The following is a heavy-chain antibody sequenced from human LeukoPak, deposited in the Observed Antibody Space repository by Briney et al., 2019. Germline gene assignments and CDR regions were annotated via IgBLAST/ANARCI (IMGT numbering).Heavy chain of an antibody. Sequence: GGSLRLSCAASGFTFSSYAMSWVRQAPGKGLEWVSAISGSGGSTYYADSVKGRFTISRDNSKNTLYLQMNSLRAEDTAVYYCARLSHYYYGMDVWGQGTTVTVSS. V-gene: IGHV3-23*01. J-gene: IGHJ6*02. CDR1: GFTFSSYA. CDR2: ISGSGGST. D-gene: IGHD3-16*01. CDR3: ARLSHYYYGMDV.